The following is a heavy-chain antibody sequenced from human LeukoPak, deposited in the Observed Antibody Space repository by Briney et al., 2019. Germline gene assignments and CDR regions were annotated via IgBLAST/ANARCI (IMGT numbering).Heavy chain of an antibody. CDR1: GFTFDDYT. CDR3: AKSSSSDTIFGVDQDSPAYYYYMDV. J-gene: IGHJ6*03. CDR2: ISWDGSST. V-gene: IGHV3-43*01. D-gene: IGHD3-3*01. Sequence: GGSLRLSCAASGFTFDDYTMHWVRQAPGKGLEWVSLISWDGSSTYYADSVKGRFTISRDNSKNSLYLQMNSLRTEDTALYYCAKSSSSDTIFGVDQDSPAYYYYMDVWGKGTTVTVSS.